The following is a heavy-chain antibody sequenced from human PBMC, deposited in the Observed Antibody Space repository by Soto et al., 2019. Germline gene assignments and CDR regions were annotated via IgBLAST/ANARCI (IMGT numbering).Heavy chain of an antibody. Sequence: PSETLSLTCAVSGGSISSGCYSWSWIRQPPGKGLEWIGYIYHSGSTYYNPSLKSRVTISVDRSKNQFSLKLSSVTAADTAVYYCARTYYYDSSGYFFLGLYGMDVWGQGTTVTVS. J-gene: IGHJ6*02. V-gene: IGHV4-30-2*01. CDR1: GGSISSGCYS. CDR3: ARTYYYDSSGYFFLGLYGMDV. CDR2: IYHSGST. D-gene: IGHD3-22*01.